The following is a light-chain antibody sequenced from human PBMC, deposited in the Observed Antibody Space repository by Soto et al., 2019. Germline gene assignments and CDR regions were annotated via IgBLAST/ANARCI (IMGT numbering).Light chain of an antibody. Sequence: EIVMTQSPATLSVSPGERATLSCRASQSVGRNLAWYQQKPGQAPRLLIYGASTRATGIPARFSGSGSGTEFTPTITSPQAEDFAIFSCRQYNHWPPLTFGGGTKVEIK. V-gene: IGKV3-15*01. J-gene: IGKJ4*01. CDR2: GAS. CDR1: QSVGRN. CDR3: RQYNHWPPLT.